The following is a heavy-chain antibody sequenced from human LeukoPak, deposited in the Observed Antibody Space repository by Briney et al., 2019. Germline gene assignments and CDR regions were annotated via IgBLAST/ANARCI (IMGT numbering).Heavy chain of an antibody. CDR2: NSGSSITI. V-gene: IGHV3-48*04. D-gene: IGHD2-2*01. J-gene: IGHJ6*03. CDR1: GFSFSTYA. CDR3: ASGGPCSSTNYYYYCYMDV. Sequence: GGSLRLSCAASGFSFSTYAMNSVRQAPGKGLERLSYNSGSSITIYYADSVKGRFTVSRDNAKKSLHLQMNSLRTEDTAVYFCASGGPCSSTNYYYYCYMDVWGKGTTVTVSS.